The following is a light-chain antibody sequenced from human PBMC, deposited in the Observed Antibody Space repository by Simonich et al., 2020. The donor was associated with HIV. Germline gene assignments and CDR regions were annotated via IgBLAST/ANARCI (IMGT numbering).Light chain of an antibody. J-gene: IGLJ2*01. CDR2: VGTGGIVG. CDR1: SGYSNYK. CDR3: GADHGSGSNFVVV. Sequence: QPVLTQPPSASASLGASVTLTCTLSSGYSNYKGDWYQQGPGKGPRFVMRVGTGGIVGSNGDGLPYRFSVLGSGLNRYLTIKNIQEEDESDYHCGADHGSGSNFVVVFGGGTKLTVL. V-gene: IGLV9-49*01.